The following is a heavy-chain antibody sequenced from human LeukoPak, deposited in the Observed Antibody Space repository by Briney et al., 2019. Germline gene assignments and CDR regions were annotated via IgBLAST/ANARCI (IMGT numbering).Heavy chain of an antibody. Sequence: ASVKLSCKASGNTLTELSIHWARQAPGKGLEWMGGFYPEDGETIYAQKFQGRVTMTEDTSRDTVYMELSSLRSEDTAVYFCATLDDGDRLKRGDWFDRWGQGTLVTVSS. J-gene: IGHJ5*02. CDR2: FYPEDGET. D-gene: IGHD4-17*01. V-gene: IGHV1-24*01. CDR3: ATLDDGDRLKRGDWFDR. CDR1: GNTLTELS.